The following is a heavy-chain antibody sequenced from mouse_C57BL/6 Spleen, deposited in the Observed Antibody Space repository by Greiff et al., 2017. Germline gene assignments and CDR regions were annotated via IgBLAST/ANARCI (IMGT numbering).Heavy chain of an antibody. Sequence: EVKLVESGGDLVKPGGSLKLSCAASGFTFSSYGMSWVRQTPDKRLEWVATISSGGSYTYYPDSVKGRFTISRDNAKNTLYLQMSSLKSEDTAMYYCARHNYSTFDYWGQGTTLTVSS. J-gene: IGHJ2*01. CDR3: ARHNYSTFDY. CDR1: GFTFSSYG. V-gene: IGHV5-6*01. CDR2: ISSGGSYT. D-gene: IGHD2-5*01.